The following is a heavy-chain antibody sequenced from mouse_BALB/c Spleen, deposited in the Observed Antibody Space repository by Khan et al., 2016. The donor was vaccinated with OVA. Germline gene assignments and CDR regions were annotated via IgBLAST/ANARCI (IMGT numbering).Heavy chain of an antibody. CDR2: IFPGTGTT. Sequence: QVQLQQSGAELVKPGASVKLSCKTSGYTFTSYWIQWVKQRPGQGLGWIGEIFPGTGTTYYNENFKGKATLTIDTSHSTAYMQLSSLTSEDSAVDFCARGYFGNYEFAYWGQGTLVTVSA. V-gene: IGHV1S132*01. CDR3: ARGYFGNYEFAY. CDR1: GYTFTSYW. D-gene: IGHD2-1*01. J-gene: IGHJ3*01.